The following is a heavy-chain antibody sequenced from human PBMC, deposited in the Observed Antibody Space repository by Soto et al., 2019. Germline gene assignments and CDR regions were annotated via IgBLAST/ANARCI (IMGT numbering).Heavy chain of an antibody. D-gene: IGHD3-3*01. CDR1: GFTFSSYW. J-gene: IGHJ4*02. CDR3: ARGSPPKYDFWSGYRPGDY. CDR2: INSDGSST. Sequence: EVQLVESGGGLVQPGGTLSLSCAASGFTFSSYWMHWVRQAPGKGLVWVSRINSDGSSTSYADSVKGRLTIPRDNAKNTLYLKMNRLRAEETAVYYCARGSPPKYDFWSGYRPGDYWGQGTLVTVSS. V-gene: IGHV3-74*01.